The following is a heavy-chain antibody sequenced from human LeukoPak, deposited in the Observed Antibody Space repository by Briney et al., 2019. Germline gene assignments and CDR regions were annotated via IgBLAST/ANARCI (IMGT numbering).Heavy chain of an antibody. CDR1: GGSISSSSYY. V-gene: IGHV4-39*01. D-gene: IGHD4-17*01. CDR2: IYYSGST. CDR3: ARRSTTVTRGYFDY. Sequence: SETLSLTCTGSGGSISSSSYYWGWIRQPPGKGLGWIGSIYYSGSTYYNPSLKSRVTISVDTSKNQFSLKLSSVTAADTAVYYCARRSTTVTRGYFDYWGQGTLVTVSS. J-gene: IGHJ4*02.